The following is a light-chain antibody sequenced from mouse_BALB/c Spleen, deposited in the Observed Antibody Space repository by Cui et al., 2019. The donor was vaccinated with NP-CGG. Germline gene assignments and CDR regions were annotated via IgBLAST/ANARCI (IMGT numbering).Light chain of an antibody. Sequence: QAVVTQESALTTSPGETVTLTCRPSTGAATTSNYANWVQEKPDHLFTGLIGDTKNRAPGVPARFSGSLIGDKAALTITGAQTEDEAIYFCALWYSNHWVFGGGTKLTVL. J-gene: IGLJ1*01. CDR3: ALWYSNHWV. V-gene: IGLV1*01. CDR2: DTK. CDR1: TGAATTSNY.